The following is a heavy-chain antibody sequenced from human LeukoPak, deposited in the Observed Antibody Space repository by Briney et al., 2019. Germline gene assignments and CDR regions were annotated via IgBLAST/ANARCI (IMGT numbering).Heavy chain of an antibody. CDR2: FDPEDGET. CDR3: ATASVWFGQGNWFDP. V-gene: IGHV1-24*01. Sequence: ASVKVSCKVSGYTLTELSMHWVRQAPGKGLEWMGGFDPEDGETIYAQKFQGRVTMTEDTSTDTAYMELSSLRSEDTAVCYCATASVWFGQGNWFDPWGQGTLVTVSS. CDR1: GYTLTELS. D-gene: IGHD3-10*01. J-gene: IGHJ5*02.